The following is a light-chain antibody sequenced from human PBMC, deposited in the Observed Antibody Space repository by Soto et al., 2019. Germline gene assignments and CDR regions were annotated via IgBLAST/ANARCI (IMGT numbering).Light chain of an antibody. CDR2: AAS. V-gene: IGKV1-39*01. J-gene: IGKJ5*01. Sequence: DIQMTQSPSSLSASVGDRVTITCRASQSISSYLNWYQQKPGKAPKLLIYAASSLQSWVPTRYSGSGYRTDFTLSISTLQPEDSATYYCQQSYSTPHITFGHGTRLEIK. CDR3: QQSYSTPHIT. CDR1: QSISSY.